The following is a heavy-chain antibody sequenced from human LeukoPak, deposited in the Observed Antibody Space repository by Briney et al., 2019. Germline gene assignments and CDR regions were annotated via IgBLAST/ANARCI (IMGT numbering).Heavy chain of an antibody. Sequence: ASVTVSCKASGYTFTGYYMHWVRQAPGQGLEWMGWINPNRGDTYYAQKFQGRVTMTRDTSISTAYMELSRLRSDDTAVYYCASDWGLSQLEYCSNTNCYMGAFDIWGQGTMVTVSS. D-gene: IGHD2-2*02. CDR1: GYTFTGYY. CDR2: INPNRGDT. V-gene: IGHV1-2*02. J-gene: IGHJ3*02. CDR3: ASDWGLSQLEYCSNTNCYMGAFDI.